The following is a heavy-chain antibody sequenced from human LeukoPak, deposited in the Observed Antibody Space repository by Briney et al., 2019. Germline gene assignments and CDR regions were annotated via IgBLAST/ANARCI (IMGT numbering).Heavy chain of an antibody. Sequence: ASVKVSCKTSGYIFTGYYLHWLRQAPGQGLEWLGCIHPNGYSEPAPIFRGRVTMTRDTSLSTAYMDLSTLKSDDTAVYYCAIECWFDGNIYSKGFEYWGLGTVVTVSA. CDR3: AIECWFDGNIYSKGFEY. V-gene: IGHV1-2*02. D-gene: IGHD3-10*01. J-gene: IGHJ4*02. CDR1: GYIFTGYY. CDR2: IHPNGYS.